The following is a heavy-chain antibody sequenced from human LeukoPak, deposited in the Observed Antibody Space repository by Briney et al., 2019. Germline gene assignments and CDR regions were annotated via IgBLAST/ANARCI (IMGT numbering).Heavy chain of an antibody. Sequence: SETLSLTCTVSGASISSYYWSWIRQPPGTGLEWIGYIHYTGGTNYNPSLKSRVTISVDTSKNQLSLKLTSVTAADTAVYYCARGGYNFDPWGQGFLVTVSS. J-gene: IGHJ5*02. CDR3: ARGGYNFDP. V-gene: IGHV4-59*01. D-gene: IGHD5-24*01. CDR2: IHYTGGT. CDR1: GASISSYY.